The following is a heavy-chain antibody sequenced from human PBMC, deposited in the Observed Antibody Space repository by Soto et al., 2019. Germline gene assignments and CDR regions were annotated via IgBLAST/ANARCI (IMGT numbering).Heavy chain of an antibody. D-gene: IGHD4-17*01. V-gene: IGHV3-30-3*01. CDR3: ARRLTTTVSALGY. Sequence: ESGGGVVHPGGSLRLSCKASGFGFSAYSMHWVRQAPGKGLEWVAVIQHNGNYIQYADFVRGRFTISRDNYKNMVHLEMNRLRLEDTAVYFCARRLTTTVSALGYWGQGSLVNVSS. J-gene: IGHJ4*02. CDR2: IQHNGNYI. CDR1: GFGFSAYS.